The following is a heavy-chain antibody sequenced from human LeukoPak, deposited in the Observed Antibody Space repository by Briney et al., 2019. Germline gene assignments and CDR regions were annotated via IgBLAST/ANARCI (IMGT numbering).Heavy chain of an antibody. Sequence: ASVKVSCKASGYTFTSYAMNWVRQAPGQGLEWMGWIIPIFGTANYAQKFQGRVTITADKSTSTAYMELSSLRSEDTAVYYCASSLYGDYNDYYYYMDVWGKGTTVTVSS. J-gene: IGHJ6*03. CDR1: GYTFTSYA. CDR3: ASSLYGDYNDYYYYMDV. D-gene: IGHD4-17*01. V-gene: IGHV1-69*06. CDR2: IIPIFGTA.